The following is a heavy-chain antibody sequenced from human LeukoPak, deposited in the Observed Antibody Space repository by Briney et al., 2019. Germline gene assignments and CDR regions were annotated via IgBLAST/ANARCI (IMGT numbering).Heavy chain of an antibody. J-gene: IGHJ4*02. CDR2: ISSSGSTI. CDR3: AREDRITMIRAIDY. D-gene: IGHD3-10*01. V-gene: IGHV3-48*03. CDR1: GFTFSSYE. Sequence: GGSLRLSCAASGFTFSSYEMNWVRQAPGKGLEWVSYISSSGSTIYYADSVKGRFTISRDNAKNSLYLQMNSLRAEDTAVYYCAREDRITMIRAIDYWGQGTLVTVSS.